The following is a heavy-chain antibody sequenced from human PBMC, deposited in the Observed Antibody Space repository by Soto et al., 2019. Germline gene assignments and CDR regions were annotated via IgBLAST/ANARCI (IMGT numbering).Heavy chain of an antibody. Sequence: ASVKGSCKASGYTFTSDGISWVRQAPGQGLEWMGWISAYNGNTNYAQKLQGRVTMTTDTSTSTAYMELRSLRPDDTAVYYCARDWMDYGDYDDAFDIWGQGTMVTVSS. CDR1: GYTFTSDG. CDR2: ISAYNGNT. J-gene: IGHJ3*02. D-gene: IGHD4-17*01. CDR3: ARDWMDYGDYDDAFDI. V-gene: IGHV1-18*01.